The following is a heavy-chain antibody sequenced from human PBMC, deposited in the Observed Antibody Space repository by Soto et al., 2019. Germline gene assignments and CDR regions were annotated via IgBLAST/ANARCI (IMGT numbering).Heavy chain of an antibody. D-gene: IGHD3-22*01. V-gene: IGHV4-39*01. CDR3: ARHGTYYYDSGAYYVSSYFDY. CDR2: IYYSGST. J-gene: IGHJ4*02. CDR1: GGSISSSSYY. Sequence: QLQLQESGPGLLKPSETLSLTCTVSGGSISSSSYYWGWVRQPPGKGLEWIGIIYYSGSTYYNPSLKSRVTISADTSKNQFSLKLRSVTAADTAVYYGARHGTYYYDSGAYYVSSYFDYWGQGTLVTVSS.